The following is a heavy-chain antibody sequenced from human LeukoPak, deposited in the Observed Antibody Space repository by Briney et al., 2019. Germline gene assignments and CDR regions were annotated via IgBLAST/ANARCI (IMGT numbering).Heavy chain of an antibody. CDR1: GYTFTSYY. Sequence: ASVKVSCKASGYTFTSYYMHWVRQAPGQGLEWMGIINPSGGSTSYAQKFQGRVTMTRDTSTSTVHMELSSLRSEDTAVYYCARAFSSSWPHYYYYGMDVWGQGTTVTVSS. V-gene: IGHV1-46*01. CDR2: INPSGGST. J-gene: IGHJ6*02. CDR3: ARAFSSSWPHYYYYGMDV. D-gene: IGHD6-13*01.